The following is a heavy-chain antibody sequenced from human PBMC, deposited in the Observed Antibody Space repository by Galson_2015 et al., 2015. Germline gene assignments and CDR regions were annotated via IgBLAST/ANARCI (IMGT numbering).Heavy chain of an antibody. CDR2: ISASGGTT. Sequence: SLRLSCAASGFTFSNYGMSWVRQAPGKGLEWVSAISASGGTTYYADSVKGQFTIFRDNSKNTLSLQMNSLRAEDTAVYYCAKLDADTAMVTLLPPSDYWGRGTLVTVSS. CDR3: AKLDADTAMVTLLPPSDY. V-gene: IGHV3-23*01. D-gene: IGHD5-18*01. CDR1: GFTFSNYG. J-gene: IGHJ4*02.